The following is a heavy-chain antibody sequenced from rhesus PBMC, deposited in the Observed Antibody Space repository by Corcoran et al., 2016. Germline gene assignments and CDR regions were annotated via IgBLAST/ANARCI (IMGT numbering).Heavy chain of an antibody. V-gene: IGHV4-127*01. D-gene: IGHD6-37*01. CDR3: ARGSGWSLGYFDY. CDR2: FDSTSGNT. J-gene: IGHJ4*01. Sequence: QVQLQESGPGLLKPSETLSLTCAVLVGSISGGFGWGRTRQPPGKGREWIGSFDSTSGNTDTTPSLHSRVTISTDTSKNQFSLQSSAVAAAETAVYYGARGSGWSLGYFDYWGQGVLVTVSS. CDR1: VGSISGGFG.